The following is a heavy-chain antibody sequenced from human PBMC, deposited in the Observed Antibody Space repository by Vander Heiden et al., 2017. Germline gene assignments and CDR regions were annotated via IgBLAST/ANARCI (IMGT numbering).Heavy chain of an antibody. CDR2: IYYSGST. J-gene: IGHJ5*02. Sequence: QLQLQESGPGLVKPSEPLSLTCTVAGGSISSSSFYWGCIRQPPGKGLEWIGSIYYSGSTYYNPSLKSRVTISVDTSKNQFSLKLSSVTAADTAVYYCARTYYYGSGSYWTIDPWGQGTLVTVSS. D-gene: IGHD3-10*01. V-gene: IGHV4-39*01. CDR1: GGSISSSSFY. CDR3: ARTYYYGSGSYWTIDP.